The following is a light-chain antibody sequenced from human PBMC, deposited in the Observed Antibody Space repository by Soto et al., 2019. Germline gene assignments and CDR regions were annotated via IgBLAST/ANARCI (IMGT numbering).Light chain of an antibody. CDR2: GAS. Sequence: EIVMTQSPATLSVSPGERATLSCRASQSVSSNLAWYQQKPGQAPRLLIYGASTGATGIPARFSGSGSGTEFTLTISSLQSEGFAVYYCQQYNNWPGTFGQGTKV. J-gene: IGKJ1*01. CDR3: QQYNNWPGT. V-gene: IGKV3-15*01. CDR1: QSVSSN.